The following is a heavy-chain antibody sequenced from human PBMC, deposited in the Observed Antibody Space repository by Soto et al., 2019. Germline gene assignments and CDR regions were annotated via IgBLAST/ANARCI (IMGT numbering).Heavy chain of an antibody. CDR2: ISHDGNVN. CDR1: GFTFSSYA. D-gene: IGHD2-8*02. CDR3: AKDEYWESHCYYFMDL. V-gene: IGHV3-30*18. J-gene: IGHJ6*03. Sequence: QVQLVESGGGVVQPGRSLRLSREASGFTFSSYAMHWVRQAPGKGLEWVAVISHDGNVNYYSESVKGRFTMSRDNSKDTLYLQMDSLRTEDTAVYFCAKDEYWESHCYYFMDLWGKGTPVTVSS.